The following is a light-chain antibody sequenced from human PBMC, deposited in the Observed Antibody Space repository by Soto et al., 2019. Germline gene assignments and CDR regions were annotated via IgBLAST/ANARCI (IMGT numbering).Light chain of an antibody. J-gene: IGLJ2*01. Sequence: QAVVTQEPSLTVSPGGTVTLTCASNTGTVTSGHYPYWFQQKPGQAPRTLIYDTTNRHSWTPARFSGALLGGKAALTLSGGQPDDEAGDFCLLYYSAVGLVFGGGTKLTVL. CDR3: LLYYSAVGLV. CDR1: TGTVTSGHY. V-gene: IGLV7-46*01. CDR2: DTT.